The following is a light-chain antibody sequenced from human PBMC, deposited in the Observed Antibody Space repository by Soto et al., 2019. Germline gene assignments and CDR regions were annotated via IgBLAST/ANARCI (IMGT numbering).Light chain of an antibody. V-gene: IGKV1-5*03. J-gene: IGKJ1*01. CDR3: QQYISSPWT. CDR1: QSISSW. Sequence: DIQMTQSPSTLSASVGDRVTITCRASQSISSWLAWYQQKPGKAPKLLIYKASSLESGVPSRFSGSGSGTEFTLTSSILQHDDFANYYCQQYISSPWTFGQGTKVEIK. CDR2: KAS.